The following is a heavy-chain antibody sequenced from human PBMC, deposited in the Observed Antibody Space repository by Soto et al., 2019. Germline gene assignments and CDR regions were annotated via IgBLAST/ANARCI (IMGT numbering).Heavy chain of an antibody. J-gene: IGHJ4*02. Sequence: QVQLVESGGGVVQPGRSLRLSCAASGFTFSSYGMHWVRQAPGKGLEWVAVISYDGSNKYYADSVKGRFTISRDNPKNTLYPQMNSLRAEDTAVYYCAKGGGYSYGWVYWGQGTLVTVSS. CDR2: ISYDGSNK. CDR3: AKGGGYSYGWVY. D-gene: IGHD5-18*01. V-gene: IGHV3-30*18. CDR1: GFTFSSYG.